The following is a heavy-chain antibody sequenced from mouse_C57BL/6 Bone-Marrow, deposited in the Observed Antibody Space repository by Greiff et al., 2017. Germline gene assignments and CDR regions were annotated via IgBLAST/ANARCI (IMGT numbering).Heavy chain of an antibody. D-gene: IGHD2-5*01. CDR2: IDPENGET. CDR3: TYYSIWGY. V-gene: IGHV14-4*01. CDR1: GFNIKDDY. Sequence: EVKLVESGAELVRPGASVKLSCTASGFNIKDDYMHWVKQRPEQGLEWIGWIDPENGETEYASNFQGKATITADTYSNTAYLQLSSLTSEDTAVYYCTYYSIWGYWGQGTTLTVSA. J-gene: IGHJ2*01.